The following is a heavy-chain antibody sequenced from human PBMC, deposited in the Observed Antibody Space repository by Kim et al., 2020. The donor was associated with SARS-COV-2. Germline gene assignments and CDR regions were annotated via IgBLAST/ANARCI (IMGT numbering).Heavy chain of an antibody. J-gene: IGHJ3*02. V-gene: IGHV3-21*01. CDR2: ISSSSSYI. D-gene: IGHD4-17*01. Sequence: GGSLRLSCAASGFTFSSYSMNWVRQAPGKGLEWVSSISSSSSYIYYADSVKGRFTISRDNAKNSLYLQMNSLRAEDTAVYYRARDRTTTASGAGAFDIWGQGTMVTVSS. CDR3: ARDRTTTASGAGAFDI. CDR1: GFTFSSYS.